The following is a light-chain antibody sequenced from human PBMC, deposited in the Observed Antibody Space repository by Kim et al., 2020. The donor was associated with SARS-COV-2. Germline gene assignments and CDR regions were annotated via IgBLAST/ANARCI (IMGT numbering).Light chain of an antibody. V-gene: IGKV1-39*01. CDR1: QTISDY. J-gene: IGKJ1*01. CDR3: QQSYNAPRT. Sequence: DIQMTQSPSSLSASVGDRVTITCRASQTISDYLNWYQQKPGRAPNLLIYGASSLQSGVPSRFSGSGSGTEFTLTISSLQPEDFATYYCQQSYNAPRTFGQGTKVDIK. CDR2: GAS.